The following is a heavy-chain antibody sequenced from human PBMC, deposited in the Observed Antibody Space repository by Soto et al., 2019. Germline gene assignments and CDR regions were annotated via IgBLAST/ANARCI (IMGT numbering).Heavy chain of an antibody. V-gene: IGHV3-23*01. CDR2: ITNSGGST. CDR3: AKTYSISLHFDS. CDR1: GFTFSSYA. J-gene: IGHJ4*02. D-gene: IGHD6-6*01. Sequence: EVQLLESGGGLVQPGGSLRLSCAASGFTFSSYAMSWVRQAPGKGLEWVSGITNSGGSTYCADSVKGRFTISRDNSKNTLYLQMNSLRAEDTALYYCAKTYSISLHFDSWGQGSLVTVSS.